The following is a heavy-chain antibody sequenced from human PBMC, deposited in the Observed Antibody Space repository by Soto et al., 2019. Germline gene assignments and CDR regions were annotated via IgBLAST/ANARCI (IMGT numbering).Heavy chain of an antibody. J-gene: IGHJ5*02. D-gene: IGHD3-3*01. V-gene: IGHV1-69*13. CDR3: ARVGVLRFLEWLHWFDP. CDR2: IIPIFGTA. CDR1: CCCFSRYA. Sequence: SSALVSCKHFCCCFSRYAISKVRQGPAEWLEGMGGIIPIFGTANYAQKFHGRVTITADESAGTAYMELSSLRSEDTAVYYCARVGVLRFLEWLHWFDPWGQGTLVTVSS.